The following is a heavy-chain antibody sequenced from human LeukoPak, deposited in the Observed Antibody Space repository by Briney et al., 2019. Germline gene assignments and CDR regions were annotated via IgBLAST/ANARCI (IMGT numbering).Heavy chain of an antibody. CDR1: GGSVSSGSYY. J-gene: IGHJ5*02. V-gene: IGHV4-61*01. CDR3: AKRNNPSSSSFIWFDP. CDR2: IYYSGST. Sequence: SETLSLTCTVSGGSVSSGSYYWSWIRQPPEKGLEWIGYIYYSGSTNYNPSLKSRVTISVDTSKNQFSLKLSSVTAADTAVYYCAKRNNPSSSSFIWFDPWGQGTLVTVSS. D-gene: IGHD6-6*01.